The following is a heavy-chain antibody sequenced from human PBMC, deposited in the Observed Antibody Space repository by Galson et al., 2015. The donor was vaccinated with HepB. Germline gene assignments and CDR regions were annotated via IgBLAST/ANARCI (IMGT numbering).Heavy chain of an antibody. Sequence: SVKVSCKASGGTFSSYAISWVRQAPGQGLEWMGRIIPILGIANYAQKFQGRVTITADKSTSTAYMELSSLRSEDTAVYYCARAIRVRGVIIGNWFDPWGQGTLVTVSS. V-gene: IGHV1-69*04. CDR2: IIPILGIA. J-gene: IGHJ5*02. CDR3: ARAIRVRGVIIGNWFDP. D-gene: IGHD3-10*01. CDR1: GGTFSSYA.